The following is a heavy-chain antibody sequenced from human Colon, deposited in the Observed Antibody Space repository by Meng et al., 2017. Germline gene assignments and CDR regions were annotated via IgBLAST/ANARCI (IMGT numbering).Heavy chain of an antibody. J-gene: IGHJ3*02. V-gene: IGHV3-23*01. Sequence: GGSLRLSCAASGFTFSKHTMTWVRQAPGKGLEWVSTMSGLDGSTYYADSVKGRFTISRDNSKNTLYLQMNSLRAEDTALYYCVNGNYYDGSGQVGKAFDIWGQGTMVTVSS. CDR3: VNGNYYDGSGQVGKAFDI. CDR2: MSGLDGST. CDR1: GFTFSKHT. D-gene: IGHD3-22*01.